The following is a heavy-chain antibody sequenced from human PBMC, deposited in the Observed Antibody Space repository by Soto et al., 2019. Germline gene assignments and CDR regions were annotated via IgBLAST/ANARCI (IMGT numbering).Heavy chain of an antibody. CDR1: GFTFSSYE. V-gene: IGHV3-48*03. D-gene: IGHD7-27*01. CDR3: ARETGDGEFDY. CDR2: ISSSVSTI. J-gene: IGHJ4*02. Sequence: XGSLRLSCAASGFTFSSYEMNWVRQAPGKGLEWVSYISSSVSTIYYADSVKGRFTISRDNAKNSLYLQMNSLRAEDTAVYYCARETGDGEFDYWGQGTMVTVSS.